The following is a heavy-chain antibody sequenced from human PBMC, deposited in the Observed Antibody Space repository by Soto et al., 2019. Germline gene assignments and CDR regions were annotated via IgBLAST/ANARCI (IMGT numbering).Heavy chain of an antibody. D-gene: IGHD2-15*01. CDR3: ARDRQACSGGSCQLDY. CDR2: IIPIFGTA. Sequence: SVKVSCKASGGTFSSYAISWVRQAPGQGLEWMGGIIPIFGTANYAQKFQGRVTITADESTSTAYMELSSLRSEDTAVYYCARDRQACSGGSCQLDYWGQGTLVTVSS. J-gene: IGHJ4*02. CDR1: GGTFSSYA. V-gene: IGHV1-69*13.